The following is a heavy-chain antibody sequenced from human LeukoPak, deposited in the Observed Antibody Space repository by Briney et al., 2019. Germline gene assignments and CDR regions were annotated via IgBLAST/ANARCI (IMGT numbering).Heavy chain of an antibody. CDR2: ISGSGTDT. Sequence: GGSLRLSCAASGFTFSSYAMSWVRQAPGKGLEWVSAISGSGTDTFYADSVKGRFTISRDNSKNTLSLQMNSLRAEDTALYYCAKYSSGWVNDYWGQGTLVTVSS. V-gene: IGHV3-23*01. CDR3: AKYSSGWVNDY. CDR1: GFTFSSYA. J-gene: IGHJ4*02. D-gene: IGHD6-19*01.